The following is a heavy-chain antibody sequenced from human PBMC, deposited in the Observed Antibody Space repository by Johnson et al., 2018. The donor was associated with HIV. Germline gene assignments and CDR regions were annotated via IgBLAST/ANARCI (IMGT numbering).Heavy chain of an antibody. J-gene: IGHJ3*02. CDR3: ATPGDRWYTLVGEAAFDI. D-gene: IGHD2-15*01. CDR2: IRYDGSNK. V-gene: IGHV3-33*08. CDR1: GFTFSSYA. Sequence: QVQLVESGGGVVQPGRSLRLSCAASGFTFSSYAMHWVRQAPGKGLEWVAFIRYDGSNKYYADSVKGRFTISRDNSKNTLYLQMNGLKTEDTAVYYCATPGDRWYTLVGEAAFDIWGQGTMVTVSS.